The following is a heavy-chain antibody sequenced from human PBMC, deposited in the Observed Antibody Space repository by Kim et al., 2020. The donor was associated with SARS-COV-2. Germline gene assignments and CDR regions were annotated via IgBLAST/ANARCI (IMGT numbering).Heavy chain of an antibody. CDR3: ARDYYDSSGLDY. J-gene: IGHJ4*02. V-gene: IGHV1-3*01. Sequence: KNSQKFQGRVTITRATSASTAYMELSSLRSEDTAVYYCARDYYDSSGLDYWGQGTLVTVSS. D-gene: IGHD3-22*01.